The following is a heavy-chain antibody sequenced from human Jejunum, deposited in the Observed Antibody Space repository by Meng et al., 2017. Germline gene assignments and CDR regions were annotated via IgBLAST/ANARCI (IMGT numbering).Heavy chain of an antibody. Sequence: RLPVSGPGLVRPSETLSLSFTVSGVSLNSGFYYWNWVRQPPGKGLEFIGAFHHSGSAHYNASLEGRVTMSLDTSKNQFSLRLTSVTAADSALYYCTGGPDSAKSGYWGQGTLVTVSS. D-gene: IGHD1-14*01. J-gene: IGHJ4*02. CDR2: FHHSGSA. V-gene: IGHV4-61*01. CDR3: TGGPDSAKSGY. CDR1: GVSLNSGFYY.